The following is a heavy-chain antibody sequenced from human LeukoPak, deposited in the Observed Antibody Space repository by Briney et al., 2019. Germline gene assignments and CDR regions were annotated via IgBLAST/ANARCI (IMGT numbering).Heavy chain of an antibody. CDR1: GYIFTSYY. V-gene: IGHV1-8*02. D-gene: IGHD6-13*01. Sequence: GASVKVSCKASGYIFTSYYMHWVRQAPGQGLEWMGWMNPNSGNTGYAQKFQGRVTMTRNTSISTAYMELSSLRSDDTAVYYCARGSRARTFDYWGQGTLVTVSS. J-gene: IGHJ4*02. CDR3: ARGSRARTFDY. CDR2: MNPNSGNT.